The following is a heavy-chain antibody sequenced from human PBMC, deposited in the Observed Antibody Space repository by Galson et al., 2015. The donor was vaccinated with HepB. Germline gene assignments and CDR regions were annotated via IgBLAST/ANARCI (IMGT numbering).Heavy chain of an antibody. V-gene: IGHV3-23*01. D-gene: IGHD6-13*01. J-gene: IGHJ3*02. Sequence: SLRLSCAASGFTFSSYAMSWVRQAPGKGLEWVSAISGSGGSTYYADSVKGRFTISRDNSKNTLHLQMNSLRAEDTAVYYCAKSSSSWTGMIAFDIWGQGTMVTVSS. CDR1: GFTFSSYA. CDR3: AKSSSSWTGMIAFDI. CDR2: ISGSGGST.